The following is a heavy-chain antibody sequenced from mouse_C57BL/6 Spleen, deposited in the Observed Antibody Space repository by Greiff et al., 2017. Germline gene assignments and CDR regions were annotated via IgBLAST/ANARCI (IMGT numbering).Heavy chain of an antibody. CDR2: IWRGGST. J-gene: IGHJ4*01. CDR1: GFSLTSYG. D-gene: IGHD1-1*01. V-gene: IGHV2-5*01. CDR3: AKNGPNYGSSLYYAMDY. Sequence: VKLQESGPGLVQPSQSLSITCTVSGFSLTSYGVHWVRQSPGKGLEWLGVIWRGGSTDYNAAFMSRLSITTDNSKSQVFFKMNSLQADDTAIYYCAKNGPNYGSSLYYAMDYWGQGTSVTVSS.